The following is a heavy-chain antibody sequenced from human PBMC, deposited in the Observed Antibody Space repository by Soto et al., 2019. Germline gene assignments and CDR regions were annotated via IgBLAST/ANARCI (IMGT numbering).Heavy chain of an antibody. J-gene: IGHJ4*02. CDR2: IFSNDEK. CDR1: GFSLSNARMG. V-gene: IGHV2-26*01. CDR3: AGIPRTYDWKFKFDY. D-gene: IGHD3-3*01. Sequence: QVTLKESGPVLVKPTETLTLTCTVSGFSLSNARMGVSWIRQPPGKALEWLAHIFSNDEKSYSTSLKSRLTISKDTSKSQVVLTMTNMDPVDTATYYCAGIPRTYDWKFKFDYWGQGSLVTVSS.